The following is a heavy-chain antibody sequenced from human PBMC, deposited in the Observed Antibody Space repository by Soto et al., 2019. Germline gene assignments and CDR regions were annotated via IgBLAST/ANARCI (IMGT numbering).Heavy chain of an antibody. V-gene: IGHV1-3*01. J-gene: IGHJ4*02. CDR3: ARATADVAVAGHYYFDY. D-gene: IGHD6-19*01. CDR1: GYTFTNYA. Sequence: HVHLVQSGAEVKKPGASVKVSCKASGYTFTNYAIHWVRQAPGQRLEWMGWINAGNGNTKYSQKFQGRVTITRDTSASTAYMELSSLRSEDMAVYYCARATADVAVAGHYYFDYWGQGTLVTVSS. CDR2: INAGNGNT.